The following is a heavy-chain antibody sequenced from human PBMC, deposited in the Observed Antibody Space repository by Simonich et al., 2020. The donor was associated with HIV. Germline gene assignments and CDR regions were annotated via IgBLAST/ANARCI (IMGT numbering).Heavy chain of an antibody. CDR2: ISYDGSNK. CDR3: ASGGSISSVWADDY. D-gene: IGHD3-16*01. Sequence: QVQLVESGGGVVQPGRSLRLSCAASGLTFSSYAMHWVLQAPGKGLEWVAVISYDGSNKYYADSVKGRFTISRDNSKNTLYLQMNSLRAEDTAVYYCASGGSISSVWADDYWGQGTLVTVSS. V-gene: IGHV3-30*07. CDR1: GLTFSSYA. J-gene: IGHJ4*02.